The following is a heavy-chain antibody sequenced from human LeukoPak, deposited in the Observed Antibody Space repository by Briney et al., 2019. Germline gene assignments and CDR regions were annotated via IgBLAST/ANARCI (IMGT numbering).Heavy chain of an antibody. CDR3: ARGAYCGGDCYSLVDY. CDR1: GFTFSSYS. D-gene: IGHD2-21*02. Sequence: PGGSLRLSCAASGFTFSSYSMNWVRQAPGKGLEWVSSISSSSSYIYYADSVKGRFTISRDNAKNSLYLQMNSLRAEDTAVYYCARGAYCGGDCYSLVDYWGQGTLVTVSS. V-gene: IGHV3-21*01. CDR2: ISSSSSYI. J-gene: IGHJ4*02.